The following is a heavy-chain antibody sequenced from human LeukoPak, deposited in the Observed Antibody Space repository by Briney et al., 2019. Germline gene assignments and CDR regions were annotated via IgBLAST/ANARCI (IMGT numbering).Heavy chain of an antibody. D-gene: IGHD3-3*01. V-gene: IGHV4-39*01. CDR2: IYYSGST. CDR3: ARHLKADFWSGYSFDP. J-gene: IGHJ5*02. CDR1: GGSISSSSYY. Sequence: PSETLSLTCTVSGGSISSSSYYWGWIRQPPGKGLEWVGSIYYSGSTYYNPSLKSRVTLSVDTSKNQFSLKLSSVTAADTAVYYCARHLKADFWSGYSFDPWGQGTLVTVSS.